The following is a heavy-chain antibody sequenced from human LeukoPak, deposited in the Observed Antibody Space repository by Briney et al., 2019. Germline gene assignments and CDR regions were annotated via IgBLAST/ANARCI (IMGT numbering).Heavy chain of an antibody. CDR3: ARGPDDFDY. CDR1: GGSMYSYY. V-gene: IGHV4-59*01. Sequence: SETLSLTCTVSGGSMYSYYWSWIRQPPGKGLQWIGYIYYSGTTRYNPYLKSRVTISVDTSKNRFSLKLSSMTAADTAVYYCARGPDDFDYWGRGTLVPVSS. J-gene: IGHJ4*02. D-gene: IGHD5-24*01. CDR2: IYYSGTT.